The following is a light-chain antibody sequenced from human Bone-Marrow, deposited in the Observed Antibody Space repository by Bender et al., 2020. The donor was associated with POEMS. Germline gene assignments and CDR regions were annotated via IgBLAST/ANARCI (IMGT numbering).Light chain of an antibody. J-gene: IGLJ2*01. CDR1: NSDVGAYNY. Sequence: QSALTQPASVSGSPGQSVSISCTGTNSDVGAYNYVCWYQQYPGKAPKLVIYDVSSRPSGVSDRFSGSKSGNTASLTISGLQAEDGADYYCSSYTVSSTTVFGGGTKVTVL. V-gene: IGLV2-14*03. CDR2: DVS. CDR3: SSYTVSSTTV.